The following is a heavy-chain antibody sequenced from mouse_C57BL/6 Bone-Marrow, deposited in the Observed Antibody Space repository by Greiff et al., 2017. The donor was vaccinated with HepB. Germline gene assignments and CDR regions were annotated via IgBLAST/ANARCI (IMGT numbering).Heavy chain of an antibody. CDR1: GFTFSDYG. J-gene: IGHJ2*01. D-gene: IGHD1-1*01. V-gene: IGHV5-17*01. Sequence: EVQVVESGGGLVKPGGSLKLSCAASGFTFSDYGMHWVRQAPEKGLGWVAYISSGSSTIYYADTVKGRFTISRDNAKNTLFLQMTSLRSEDTAMYYCARKQATVVAFDYWGQGTTLTVSS. CDR3: ARKQATVVAFDY. CDR2: ISSGSSTI.